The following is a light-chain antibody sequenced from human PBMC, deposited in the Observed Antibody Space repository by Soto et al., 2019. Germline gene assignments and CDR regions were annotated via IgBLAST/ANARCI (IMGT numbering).Light chain of an antibody. V-gene: IGKV3-15*01. CDR1: QYGITN. J-gene: IGKJ2*03. CDR2: CAS. CDR3: KNHNKCTKYS. Sequence: ETFITHSPYTLALSPGEGATRSCRASQYGITNLAWFHQKPGQTPRLVLYCASKRATGIPARFSGSGSGRHFTLTISSLQSEPFGVYYCKNHNKCTKYSFGQGT.